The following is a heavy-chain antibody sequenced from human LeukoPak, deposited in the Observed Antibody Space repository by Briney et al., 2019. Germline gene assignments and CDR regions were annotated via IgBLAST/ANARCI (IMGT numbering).Heavy chain of an antibody. V-gene: IGHV1-2*02. D-gene: IGHD1-26*01. CDR1: GYTFTGYY. J-gene: IGHJ3*02. CDR2: INPNSGGT. Sequence: ASVKVSCKASGYTFTGYYMQWVRQAPGQGLAWMGWINPNSGGTNYAQKFQGRVTMTRDTSISTAYMELSRLRSDDTAVYYCASGSYARDAFDIWGQGTMVTVSS. CDR3: ASGSYARDAFDI.